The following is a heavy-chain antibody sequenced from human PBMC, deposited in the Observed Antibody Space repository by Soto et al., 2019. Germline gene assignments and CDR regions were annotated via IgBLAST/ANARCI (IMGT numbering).Heavy chain of an antibody. Sequence: APEKVSCNASRYSFTSYGISWVRQDPTKGLEWMGWISAYNGNTNYAQKRQGRVTMTTDTSTSTAYMELRSLRSDDTAVYYWARGYSSSSRYYYYGRDVWVQGTSVTGSS. CDR1: RYSFTSYG. CDR3: ARGYSSSSRYYYYGRDV. CDR2: ISAYNGNT. D-gene: IGHD6-6*01. J-gene: IGHJ6*02. V-gene: IGHV1-18*01.